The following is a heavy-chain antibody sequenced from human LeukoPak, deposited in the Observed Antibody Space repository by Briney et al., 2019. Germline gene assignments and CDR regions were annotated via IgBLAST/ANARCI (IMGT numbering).Heavy chain of an antibody. CDR1: GGSFSGYY. J-gene: IGHJ4*02. D-gene: IGHD1-26*01. CDR3: ARGWELLGAFDY. CDR2: INHSGST. V-gene: IGHV4-34*01. Sequence: PSETLSLTCAVYGGSFSGYYWSWIRQPPGKGLEWIGEINHSGSTNYNPSLKSRVTISVDTSKNQFSLKLSSVTAADTAVYYCARGWELLGAFDYWGQGTLVTVSS.